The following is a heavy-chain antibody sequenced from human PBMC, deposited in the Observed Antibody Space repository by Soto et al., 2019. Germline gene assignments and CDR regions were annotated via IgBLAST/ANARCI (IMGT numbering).Heavy chain of an antibody. D-gene: IGHD1-7*01. CDR2: ISSTGGTK. Sequence: GGSLRLSCAASGFTFSSYSMNWVRQAPGKGLEWVSYISSTGGTKYYADSVKGRFTISRDNAKNSLYLQMNSLRDADTAVYYCARDLRITGTTSDWFDPWGQGTLVTVSS. J-gene: IGHJ5*02. CDR1: GFTFSSYS. CDR3: ARDLRITGTTSDWFDP. V-gene: IGHV3-48*02.